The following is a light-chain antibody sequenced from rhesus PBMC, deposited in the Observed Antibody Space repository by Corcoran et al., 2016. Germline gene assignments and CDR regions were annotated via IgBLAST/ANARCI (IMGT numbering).Light chain of an antibody. CDR2: RAS. J-gene: IGKJ4*01. V-gene: IGKV1-22*01. CDR3: QQYIRGPLT. CDR1: QRVMNW. Sequence: DIQMTQSPSSLSASVGDTVTISCRASQRVMNWLAWYQQKPGKAPKLLIYRASQLQIGVPSRFSGGGSGTDFTLTISSLQSEDFATYFCQQYIRGPLTFGGGTKVDLK.